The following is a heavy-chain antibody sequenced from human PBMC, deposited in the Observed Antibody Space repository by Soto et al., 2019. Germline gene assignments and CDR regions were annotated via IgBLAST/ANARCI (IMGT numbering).Heavy chain of an antibody. CDR1: GGSISNYY. Sequence: LSLTCSVSGGSISNYYGSWIRQPPGKGLEWIGYIYYSGSTNYNPSLRGRVTMSIDMSKNQFSLRLSSVTAADTAVYYCARVWHSSQTAWSDLWGQGTLVTVSS. V-gene: IGHV4-59*01. CDR3: ARVWHSSQTAWSDL. CDR2: IYYSGST. D-gene: IGHD6-19*01. J-gene: IGHJ5*02.